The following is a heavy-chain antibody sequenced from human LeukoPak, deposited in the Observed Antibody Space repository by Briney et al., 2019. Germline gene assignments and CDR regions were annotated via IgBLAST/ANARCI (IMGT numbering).Heavy chain of an antibody. Sequence: GGSLRLSCAASGFTFSSYAMSWVRQAPGKGLEWVSGISGSGGSTYYADSVKGRFTISRDNSKNTLYLQMNSLRAEDTAVYYCAKPYYYGSRSYFNFDYWGQGTLVTVSS. CDR2: ISGSGGST. CDR1: GFTFSSYA. D-gene: IGHD3-10*01. V-gene: IGHV3-23*01. J-gene: IGHJ4*02. CDR3: AKPYYYGSRSYFNFDY.